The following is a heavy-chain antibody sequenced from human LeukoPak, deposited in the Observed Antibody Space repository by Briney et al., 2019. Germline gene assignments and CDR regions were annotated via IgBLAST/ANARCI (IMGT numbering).Heavy chain of an antibody. D-gene: IGHD4-17*01. Sequence: VASVKVSCKASGYTFSSYGISWVRQAPGQGLEWMGWISVYNGNTNYAQKLQGRVTMTTDTSTSTAYMELRSLRSDDTAVYYCANSPDYGVFDYWGQGTLVTVSS. V-gene: IGHV1-18*01. J-gene: IGHJ4*02. CDR1: GYTFSSYG. CDR2: ISVYNGNT. CDR3: ANSPDYGVFDY.